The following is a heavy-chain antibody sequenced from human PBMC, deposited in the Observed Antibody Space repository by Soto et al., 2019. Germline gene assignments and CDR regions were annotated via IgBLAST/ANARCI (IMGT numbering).Heavy chain of an antibody. D-gene: IGHD3-9*01. CDR2: INPSGGST. V-gene: IGHV1-46*01. J-gene: IGHJ5*02. CDR3: ARDRYDILTGYSYNWFDP. CDR1: GYTFTSYY. Sequence: ASVQVSCKASGYTFTSYYMHWVRQAPGQGLEWMGIINPSGGSTSYAQKFQGRVTMTRDTSTSTVYMELSSLRSEDTAVYYCARDRYDILTGYSYNWFDPWGQGTLVTVSS.